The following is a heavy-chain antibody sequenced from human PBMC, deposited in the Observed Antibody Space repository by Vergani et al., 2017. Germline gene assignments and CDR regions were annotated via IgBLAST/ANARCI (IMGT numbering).Heavy chain of an antibody. Sequence: QVQLQESGPGLVKPSETLSLTCTVSGYSISSGYYWSWIRQPPGKGLEWIGYIYYSGSTYYNPSLKSRVTISVDTSKNQFSLKLSSVTAADTAVYYCARGKGVVQLWYPSWYFDLWGRGTLVTVSS. CDR3: ARGKGVVQLWYPSWYFDL. J-gene: IGHJ2*01. V-gene: IGHV4-30-4*08. CDR2: IYYSGST. CDR1: GYSISSGYY. D-gene: IGHD5-18*01.